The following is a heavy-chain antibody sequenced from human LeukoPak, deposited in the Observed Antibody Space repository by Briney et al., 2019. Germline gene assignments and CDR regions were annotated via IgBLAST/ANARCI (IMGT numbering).Heavy chain of an antibody. V-gene: IGHV3-30*04. J-gene: IGHJ4*02. D-gene: IGHD3-9*01. CDR2: ISYDGSNK. CDR1: GFTFSSYA. Sequence: GRSLRLSCAASGFTFSSYAMHWVRQAPGKGLEWVAVISYDGSNKYYADSVKGRFTISRDNSENTLYLQMNSLRAEDTALYYCAGGPYGSDILTGYYNYWGQGTLVTVSS. CDR3: AGGPYGSDILTGYYNY.